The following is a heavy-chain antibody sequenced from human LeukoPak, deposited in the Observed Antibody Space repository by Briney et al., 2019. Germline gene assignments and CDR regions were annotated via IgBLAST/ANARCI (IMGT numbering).Heavy chain of an antibody. D-gene: IGHD5-12*01. CDR1: GYTFTSYY. Sequence: GASVKVSCKASGYTFTSYYMHWVRQAPGQGLEWMGIINPSGGSTSYAQKFQGRVTMTRDTSTSTVYMELSSLRSDDTAVYYCARSYIVATSKYYYYYMDVWGKGTTVTISS. J-gene: IGHJ6*03. CDR3: ARSYIVATSKYYYYYMDV. V-gene: IGHV1-46*01. CDR2: INPSGGST.